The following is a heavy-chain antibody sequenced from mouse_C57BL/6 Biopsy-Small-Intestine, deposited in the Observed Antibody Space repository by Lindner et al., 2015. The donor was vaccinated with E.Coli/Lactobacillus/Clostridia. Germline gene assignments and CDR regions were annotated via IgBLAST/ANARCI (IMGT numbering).Heavy chain of an antibody. D-gene: IGHD2-5*01. V-gene: IGHV1-63*02. CDR3: ARSGAYYNNYGHAMDY. Sequence: VQLQESGTELVRPGTSVKMSCKAAGYTFTDFWIGWVKQRPGHGLEWIGDIYPGGNYAKYNEKFTGKATLTADTASSTAYMQLSSLTSEDSAIYYCARSGAYYNNYGHAMDYWGQGTSVTVSS. J-gene: IGHJ4*01. CDR2: IYPGGNYA. CDR1: GYTFTDFW.